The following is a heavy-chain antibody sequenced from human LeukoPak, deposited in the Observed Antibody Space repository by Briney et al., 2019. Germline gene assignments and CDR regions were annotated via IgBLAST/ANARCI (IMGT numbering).Heavy chain of an antibody. CDR2: VYNSGST. D-gene: IGHD3-10*01. V-gene: IGHV4-39*07. J-gene: IGHJ3*02. Sequence: SETLSLTCTVSGGSISSRSYYWGWIRQPPGKGLEWIGSVYNSGSTFYNPSLESRVTISGDTSKNQVSLNLNSVTAADTAMYYWARVNYRVLVGDAFDIWGQGTMVTVSS. CDR1: GGSISSRSYY. CDR3: ARVNYRVLVGDAFDI.